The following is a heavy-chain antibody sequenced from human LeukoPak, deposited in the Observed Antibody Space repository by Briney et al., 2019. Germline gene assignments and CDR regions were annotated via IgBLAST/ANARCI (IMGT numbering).Heavy chain of an antibody. CDR1: GFTFSSYA. D-gene: IGHD3-3*01. J-gene: IGHJ3*02. CDR3: AKPLRFLEWLPDAFDI. V-gene: IGHV3-23*01. Sequence: GGSLRLSCAASGFTFSSYAMSWVRQAPGKGLEWVSAISGSGGSTYYADSVKGRLTISRDNSKNTLYLQMNSLRAEDTAVYYCAKPLRFLEWLPDAFDIWGQGTVVTVSS. CDR2: ISGSGGST.